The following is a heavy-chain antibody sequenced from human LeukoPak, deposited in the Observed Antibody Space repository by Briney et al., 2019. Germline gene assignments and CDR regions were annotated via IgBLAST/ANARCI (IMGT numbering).Heavy chain of an antibody. CDR3: ARDNVKTTVTTQDY. Sequence: GGSLRLSCAASGFTFSSYWMSWVRQAPGKGLEWVANIKQDGSEKYYVDSVKGRFTISRDNAKNSLYLQMNSLRAEDTAVYYCARDNVKTTVTTQDYWGQGTLVTVSS. V-gene: IGHV3-7*01. CDR2: IKQDGSEK. J-gene: IGHJ4*02. D-gene: IGHD4-17*01. CDR1: GFTFSSYW.